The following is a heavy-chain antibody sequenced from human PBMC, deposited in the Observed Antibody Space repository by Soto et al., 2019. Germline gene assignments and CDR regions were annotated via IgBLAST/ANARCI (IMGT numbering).Heavy chain of an antibody. CDR1: GYSFPKYW. CDR3: ARRGQIGYGDHFHY. J-gene: IGHJ4*02. CDR2: IYPDDSDT. D-gene: IGHD5-12*01. Sequence: GESLKISCQGSGYSFPKYWIGWVRQMPGKGLGWMGIIYPDDSDTRYSPSFQGQVTISADKSTSTAYLQWRSLKASDSAIYYCARRGQIGYGDHFHYWGQGSQVTVSS. V-gene: IGHV5-51*01.